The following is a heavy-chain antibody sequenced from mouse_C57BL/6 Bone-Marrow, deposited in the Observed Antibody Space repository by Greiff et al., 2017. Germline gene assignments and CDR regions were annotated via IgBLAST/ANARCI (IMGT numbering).Heavy chain of an antibody. D-gene: IGHD2-5*01. CDR2: LYPGSGST. V-gene: IGHV1-55*01. J-gene: IGHJ1*03. CDR1: GYTFTSYW. Sequence: QVQLQQPGAELVKPGASVKMSCKASGYTFTSYWITWVKQRPGQGLEWIGDLYPGSGSTNYNEKFKSKATLTVDTSSSTAYMQHSSLTSEDSAVYYWARPYCSIYWYFDVWGTGTTVTVSS. CDR3: ARPYCSIYWYFDV.